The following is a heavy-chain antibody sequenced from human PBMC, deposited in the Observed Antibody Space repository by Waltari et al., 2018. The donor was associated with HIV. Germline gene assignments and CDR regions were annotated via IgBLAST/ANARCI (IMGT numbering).Heavy chain of an antibody. D-gene: IGHD4-17*01. CDR2: VDYSGST. J-gene: IGHJ4*02. Sequence: QLQLQESGPGLVKPSETLSLTCTVSGGSIISNVYYWGWIRQPPGKGLEWIGSVDYSGSTYYTPSLKSRFTISVDTSKNQFYLRLRSVTAADTAVYYCAPRDYGDYQFDYWGRGTLVTVSS. V-gene: IGHV4-39*01. CDR3: APRDYGDYQFDY. CDR1: GGSIISNVYY.